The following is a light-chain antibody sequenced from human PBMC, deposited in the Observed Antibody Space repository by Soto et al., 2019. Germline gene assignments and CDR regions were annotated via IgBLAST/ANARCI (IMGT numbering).Light chain of an antibody. J-gene: IGKJ2*01. CDR3: QQYHNWPPQYT. CDR1: QSVASN. V-gene: IGKV3-15*01. CDR2: GAS. Sequence: EIVMTQSPASLSVXPGDXXXXXXRASQSVASNVAWYQQRPGQGPRLLIHGASTRAVGVPARFSGSGSGTDFTLTISSLQSEDFAVYYCQQYHNWPPQYTFGQGTKLQIK.